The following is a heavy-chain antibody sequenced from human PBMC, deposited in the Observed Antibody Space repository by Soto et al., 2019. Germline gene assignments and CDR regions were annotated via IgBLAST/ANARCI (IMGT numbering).Heavy chain of an antibody. CDR3: ARTGSVEQKIVAIGRAFDP. V-gene: IGHV1-18*01. CDR1: GYTFTSYG. D-gene: IGHD2-15*01. Sequence: ASVKVSCKASGYTFTSYGISWVRQAPGQGLEWMGWISAYNGNTNYAQKLQGRVTMTTDTSTSTAYMELRSLRSDDTAVYYCARTGSVEQKIVAIGRAFDPWGQGTLVTVSS. J-gene: IGHJ5*02. CDR2: ISAYNGNT.